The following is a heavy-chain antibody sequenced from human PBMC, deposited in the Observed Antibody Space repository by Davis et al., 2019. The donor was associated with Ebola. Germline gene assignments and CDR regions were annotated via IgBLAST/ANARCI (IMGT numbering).Heavy chain of an antibody. CDR3: ARDQPSSGEFDY. CDR1: AFSFFIYF. CDR2: ISYDGSNK. Sequence: SSAASAFSFFIYFMHWVRQPPGKGLEWVAVISYDGSNKYYADSVKGRFTISRDNSKNTLYLQMNSLRAEDTAMYYCARDQPSSGEFDYWGQGTLVTVAS. D-gene: IGHD6-19*01. J-gene: IGHJ4*02. V-gene: IGHV3-30*03.